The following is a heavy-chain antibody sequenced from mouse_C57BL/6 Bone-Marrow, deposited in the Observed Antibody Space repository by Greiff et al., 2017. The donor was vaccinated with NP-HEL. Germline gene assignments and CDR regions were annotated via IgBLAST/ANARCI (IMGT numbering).Heavy chain of an antibody. J-gene: IGHJ4*01. CDR3: ARSTYYVAMDY. CDR2: IYPGDGDT. Sequence: QVQLQQSGAELVKPGASVKISCKASGYAFSSYWMNWVKQRPGKGLEWIGQIYPGDGDTNYNGKFKGKATLTADKSSSTAYMQLSSLTSEESAVYFCARSTYYVAMDYWGQGTSVTVSS. CDR1: GYAFSSYW. V-gene: IGHV1-80*01. D-gene: IGHD1-1*02.